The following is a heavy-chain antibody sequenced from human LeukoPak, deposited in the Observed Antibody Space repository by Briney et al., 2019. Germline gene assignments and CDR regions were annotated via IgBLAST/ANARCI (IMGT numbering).Heavy chain of an antibody. J-gene: IGHJ6*03. V-gene: IGHV3-74*01. D-gene: IGHD6-6*01. CDR1: GFTFSNYG. Sequence: GGSLRLSCAASGFTFSNYGMYWVRQAPGKGLVWVSRINTDGSSTSYADSVKGQFTISRDNAKNTLYLQMNSLRAEDTAVYYCAKDFREQLVGGFYYYYYMDVWGKGTTVTVSS. CDR2: INTDGSST. CDR3: AKDFREQLVGGFYYYYYMDV.